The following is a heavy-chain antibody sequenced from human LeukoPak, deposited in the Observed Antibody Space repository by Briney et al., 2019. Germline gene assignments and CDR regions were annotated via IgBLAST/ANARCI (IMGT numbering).Heavy chain of an antibody. D-gene: IGHD5-18*01. V-gene: IGHV1-2*02. CDR1: GYTFTDYH. Sequence: ASVKVSCKASGYTFTDYHIHWGRQAPGQGLEWRGWVNSDSGGTNYAQKFQGRVTMTRDTSITIAYMELSSLRSDDAAIYYCARDSTAMTGLNMDVWGQGTTVTVSS. CDR3: ARDSTAMTGLNMDV. CDR2: VNSDSGGT. J-gene: IGHJ6*02.